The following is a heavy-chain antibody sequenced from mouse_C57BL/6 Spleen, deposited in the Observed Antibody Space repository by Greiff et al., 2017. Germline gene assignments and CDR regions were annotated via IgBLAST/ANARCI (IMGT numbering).Heavy chain of an antibody. Sequence: QVQLQQPGAELVKPGASVKLSCKASGYTFTSYWITWVKQRPGQGLEWIGDIYPGSGSTNYNEKFKSKATLTVDTSSSTAYMQLSSLTSEDSAVYYCAREGGRQLRLGYFDYWGQGTTLTVSS. CDR3: AREGGRQLRLGYFDY. V-gene: IGHV1-55*01. D-gene: IGHD3-2*02. CDR2: IYPGSGST. CDR1: GYTFTSYW. J-gene: IGHJ2*01.